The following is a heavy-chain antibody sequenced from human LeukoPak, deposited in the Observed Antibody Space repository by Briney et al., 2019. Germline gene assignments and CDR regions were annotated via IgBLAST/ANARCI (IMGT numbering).Heavy chain of an antibody. CDR1: GYTFIGYN. J-gene: IGHJ4*02. CDR3: ARVLYYYDSSGYSDLGY. Sequence: ASVKVSCKASGYTFIGYNMHWVRQAPGQGLEWMGWINHNSGGTNYAQKFQGRVTMTRDTSISTAYMELSRLRSDDTAVYYCARVLYYYDSSGYSDLGYWGQGTLVTVSS. V-gene: IGHV1-2*02. CDR2: INHNSGGT. D-gene: IGHD3-22*01.